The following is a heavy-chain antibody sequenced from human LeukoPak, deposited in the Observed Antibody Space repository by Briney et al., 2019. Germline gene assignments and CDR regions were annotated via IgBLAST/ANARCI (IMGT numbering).Heavy chain of an antibody. CDR1: GGSFSGYY. Sequence: SETLSLTCAVYGGSFSGYYWSWIRQPPGKGLEWIGEINHSGSTNYNPSLKSRVTISVDTSKNQFSLKLSSVTAADTAVYYCAREAGDSGAHGMDVWGQGTTVIVSS. D-gene: IGHD4-17*01. CDR3: AREAGDSGAHGMDV. J-gene: IGHJ6*02. CDR2: INHSGST. V-gene: IGHV4-34*01.